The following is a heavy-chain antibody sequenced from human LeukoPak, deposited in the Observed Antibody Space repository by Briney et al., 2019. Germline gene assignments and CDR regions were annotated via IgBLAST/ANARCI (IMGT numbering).Heavy chain of an antibody. D-gene: IGHD6-19*01. V-gene: IGHV3-9*01. CDR3: ARDLYSSGSQWFDP. CDR1: GFTFDDYA. J-gene: IGHJ5*02. Sequence: PGGSLRLSCAASGFTFDDYAMHWVRQALGKGLEWVSGISWNSGSIGYADSVTGRFTISRDNAKNSLYLQMNSLRAEDTALYYCARDLYSSGSQWFDPWGQGTLVTVSS. CDR2: ISWNSGSI.